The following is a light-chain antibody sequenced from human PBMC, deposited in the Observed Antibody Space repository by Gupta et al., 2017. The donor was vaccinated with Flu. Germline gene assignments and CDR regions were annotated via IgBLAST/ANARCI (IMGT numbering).Light chain of an antibody. V-gene: IGKV4-1*01. CDR2: WAS. CDR1: QSVLYRSNNKNY. Sequence: DIVMTQSPDSLAVSLGERATINCKSSQSVLYRSNNKNYLAWYQQKPGQPPKLLIHWASIRESGVPDRFSGSGYGTDFTLTISSLQAEDVAVYYCQQHYSTPVTFGQGTKLEIK. CDR3: QQHYSTPVT. J-gene: IGKJ2*01.